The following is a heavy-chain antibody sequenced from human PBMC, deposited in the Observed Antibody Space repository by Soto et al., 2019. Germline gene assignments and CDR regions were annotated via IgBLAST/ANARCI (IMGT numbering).Heavy chain of an antibody. CDR1: GGAVSSGTYY. CDR3: TRGPPRVQWFDP. V-gene: IGHV4-61*01. J-gene: IGHJ5*02. Sequence: SETLSLTCTVSGGAVSSGTYYWSWIRQPPGKGLEWIGHIYFTGSTTYNPSLKSRVTMSLDTSRNQFSLKLSSVTAADTAVYYCTRGPPRVQWFDPWGLGTLVTVSS. CDR2: IYFTGST.